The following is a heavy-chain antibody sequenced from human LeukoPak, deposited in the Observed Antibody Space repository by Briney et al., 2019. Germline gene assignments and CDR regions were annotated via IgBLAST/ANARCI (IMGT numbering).Heavy chain of an antibody. V-gene: IGHV4-38-2*02. CDR2: IYRNGST. CDR1: GYSISSGYF. J-gene: IGHJ4*02. CDR3: AREAAPDSSGYSSDY. Sequence: PSETLSLTCTVSGYSISSGYFWGWIRQPPGKGLEWFGSIYRNGSTNYDPSLESRVTISVDTSKNQFSLKLSSVTAADTAVYYCAREAAPDSSGYSSDYWGQGTLVTVSS. D-gene: IGHD3-22*01.